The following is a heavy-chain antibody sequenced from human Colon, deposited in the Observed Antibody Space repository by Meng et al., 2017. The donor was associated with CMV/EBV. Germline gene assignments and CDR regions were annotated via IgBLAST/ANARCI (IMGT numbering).Heavy chain of an antibody. D-gene: IGHD1-14*01. J-gene: IGHJ4*02. CDR3: ITEAPGGDY. Sequence: GGSLRLSCAASGFTFSRFWMSWVRQAPGKGLEWVANIKEDGSEKYYVDSVKGRFTISRDNAKNSLYLQMNSLRVEDTAVYYCITEAPGGDYWGQGTLVTVSS. CDR2: IKEDGSEK. CDR1: GFTFSRFW. V-gene: IGHV3-7*01.